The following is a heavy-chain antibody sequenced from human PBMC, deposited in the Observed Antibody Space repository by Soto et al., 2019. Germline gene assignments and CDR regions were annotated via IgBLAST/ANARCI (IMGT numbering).Heavy chain of an antibody. D-gene: IGHD2-2*02. V-gene: IGHV3-15*01. CDR1: GFTFSNAW. J-gene: IGHJ3*02. CDR3: TTTVPAAIYAFDI. CDR2: IKSKTDGGTT. Sequence: GSLRLSCAASGFTFSNAWMSWVRQAPGKGLEWVGRIKSKTDGGTTDYAAPVKGRFTISRDDSKNTLYLQMNSLKTEDTAVYYCTTTVPAAIYAFDIWGQGTMVTVSS.